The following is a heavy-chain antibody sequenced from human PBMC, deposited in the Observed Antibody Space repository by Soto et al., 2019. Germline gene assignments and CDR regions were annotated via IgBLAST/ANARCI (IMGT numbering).Heavy chain of an antibody. CDR2: IYHSGST. J-gene: IGHJ4*02. Sequence: PSETLSLTCAVSGGSISSNNWWSWVRQPPGKGLEWIGEIYHSGSTNYNPSLKSRVTISVDKSKNQFSLSLSSVTAADTAVYYCARDSSPDCSSTSCYGAYWGQGTLVTVSS. D-gene: IGHD2-2*01. V-gene: IGHV4-4*02. CDR3: ARDSSPDCSSTSCYGAY. CDR1: GGSISSNNW.